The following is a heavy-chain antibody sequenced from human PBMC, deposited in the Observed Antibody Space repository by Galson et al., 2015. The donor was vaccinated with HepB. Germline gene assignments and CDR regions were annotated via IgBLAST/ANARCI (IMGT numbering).Heavy chain of an antibody. J-gene: IGHJ6*02. CDR2: INPSGGST. D-gene: IGHD3-3*01. Sequence: SVKVSCKASGYTFTSYYMHWVRQAPGQGLEWMGIINPSGGSTSYAQKFQGRVTMTRDTSTSTVYMELSSLRSEDTAVYYCARDLEWLLFGVDYYGMDVWGQGTTVTVSS. CDR3: ARDLEWLLFGVDYYGMDV. CDR1: GYTFTSYY. V-gene: IGHV1-46*01.